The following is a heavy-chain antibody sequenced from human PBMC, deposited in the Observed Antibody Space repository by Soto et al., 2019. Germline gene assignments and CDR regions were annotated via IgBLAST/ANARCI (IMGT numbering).Heavy chain of an antibody. D-gene: IGHD3-3*01. CDR1: GYSFTSYW. V-gene: IGHV5-51*01. CDR2: IYPGDSAT. CDR3: VRLLIHYDFWGGRNWFDP. Sequence: GESLKISCKGSGYSFTSYWIGWVRQMHGKGLEWMGIIYPGDSATRYSPSFRGQVTISADKSITTAYLQWSSLKASDTAMYYCVRLLIHYDFWGGRNWFDPWGQGTQVTVSS. J-gene: IGHJ5*02.